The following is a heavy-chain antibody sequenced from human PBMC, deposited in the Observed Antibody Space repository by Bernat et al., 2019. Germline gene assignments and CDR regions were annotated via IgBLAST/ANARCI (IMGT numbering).Heavy chain of an antibody. CDR3: TRYPRYYYDSSGYSPPFDY. CDR1: GFTFGDYA. J-gene: IGHJ4*02. Sequence: EVQLVESGGGLVKPGRSLRLSCTASGFTFGDYAMSWFRQAPGKGLEWVGCIRSKAYGGTTEYAASVEGRFTISRDDSKSIAYLQMNSLKTEDTAVYYCTRYPRYYYDSSGYSPPFDYWGQGTLVTVSS. V-gene: IGHV3-49*05. CDR2: IRSKAYGGTT. D-gene: IGHD3-22*01.